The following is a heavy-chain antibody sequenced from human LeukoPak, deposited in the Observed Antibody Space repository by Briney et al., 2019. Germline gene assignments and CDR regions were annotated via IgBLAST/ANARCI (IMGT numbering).Heavy chain of an antibody. CDR2: ISNSGSTV. Sequence: GGSLRLSCAASGFTFSDYYMTWLRQAPGKGLEWLSYISNSGSTVFYADSVKGRFTVSRDNAKRSLYLQIESLRDDDTAVYHCALGTINKDYYFGMDVWGQGTAVTVS. D-gene: IGHD2-8*01. J-gene: IGHJ6*02. CDR3: ALGTINKDYYFGMDV. CDR1: GFTFSDYY. V-gene: IGHV3-11*01.